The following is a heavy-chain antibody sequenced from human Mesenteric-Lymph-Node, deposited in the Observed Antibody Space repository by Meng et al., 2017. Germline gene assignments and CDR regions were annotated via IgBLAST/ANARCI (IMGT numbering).Heavy chain of an antibody. V-gene: IGHV4-59*01. J-gene: IGHJ4*02. Sequence: SETLSLTCTVSGGSITTYYWSWIRQSPGMGLEWIGFIYYSGSTSYNPSLESRVAISIDTSKKQFSLRLNSVTAADTAVYYCARGPTRYYFDFWGQGTLVTVSS. CDR1: GGSITTYY. CDR2: IYYSGST. CDR3: ARGPTRYYFDF.